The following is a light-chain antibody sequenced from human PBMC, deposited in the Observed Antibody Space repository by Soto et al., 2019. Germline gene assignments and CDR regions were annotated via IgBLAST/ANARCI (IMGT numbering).Light chain of an antibody. V-gene: IGKV3-11*01. Sequence: EIVLTQSPATLSLSPGERATLSCRASQSVSSYLAWYQQKPGQAHRLLIYDASNRATGIPARFSGSGSGTDFSLNICSLGREDFAVYYCQQRSNWPWTFGQGTKVEIK. CDR3: QQRSNWPWT. J-gene: IGKJ1*01. CDR2: DAS. CDR1: QSVSSY.